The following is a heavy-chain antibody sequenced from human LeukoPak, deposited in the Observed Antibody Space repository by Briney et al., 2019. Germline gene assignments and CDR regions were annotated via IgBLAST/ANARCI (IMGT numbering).Heavy chain of an antibody. J-gene: IGHJ5*02. CDR2: ISSSGSTI. V-gene: IGHV3-48*03. CDR3: ARDLGQYYDTSDNWFDP. D-gene: IGHD3-22*01. CDR1: GFTFSSYE. Sequence: GGSLRLSRAASGFTFSSYEMNWVRQAPGKGLEWVSYISSSGSTIYYADSVKGRFTISRDNAKNTLNLQINSLRAEDTAVYYCARDLGQYYDTSDNWFDPWGQGTLVTVSS.